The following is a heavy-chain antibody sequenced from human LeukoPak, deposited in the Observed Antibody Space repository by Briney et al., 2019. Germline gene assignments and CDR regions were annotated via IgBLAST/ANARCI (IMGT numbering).Heavy chain of an antibody. D-gene: IGHD2-2*01. CDR3: ARYCSGTSCHGPFDY. J-gene: IGHJ4*02. CDR2: IYYSGST. CDR1: GGSIRSGDYY. V-gene: IGHV4-30-4*01. Sequence: PSETLSLTCTVSGGSIRSGDYYWSWIRQPPGKGLEWIGYIYYSGSTYYNPSLKSRVTISVDTSKNQFSLKLSSVTAADTAVYYCARYCSGTSCHGPFDYWGQGTLVTVSS.